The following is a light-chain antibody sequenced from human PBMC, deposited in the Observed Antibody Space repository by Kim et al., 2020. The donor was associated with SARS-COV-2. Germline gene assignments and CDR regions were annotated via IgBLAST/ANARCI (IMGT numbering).Light chain of an antibody. CDR3: NSRDNNDNVL. CDR1: SLRSYY. Sequence: VALGQTVRITCQGDSLRSYYATWYQQKPGQAPILVIYGKNNRPSGIPDRFSGSSSGNTASLTITATQAGDEADYYCNSRDNNDNVLFGGGTRLTVL. J-gene: IGLJ2*01. CDR2: GKN. V-gene: IGLV3-19*01.